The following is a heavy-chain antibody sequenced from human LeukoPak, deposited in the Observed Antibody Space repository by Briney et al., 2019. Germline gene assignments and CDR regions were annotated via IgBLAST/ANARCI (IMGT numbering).Heavy chain of an antibody. CDR3: AKDSRRTSGWYYFDY. V-gene: IGHV3-23*01. CDR1: GFTYSNYA. J-gene: IGHJ4*01. D-gene: IGHD6-19*01. CDR2: ITYSGGDT. Sequence: GGSLRLSCAASGFTYSNYAMGWVRQAPGKGLEWVSGITYSGGDTYYADSVKGRFTISRDNSKNTLYLQMNGLRADDTAVYYCAKDSRRTSGWYYFDYWGHGTLVTVSS.